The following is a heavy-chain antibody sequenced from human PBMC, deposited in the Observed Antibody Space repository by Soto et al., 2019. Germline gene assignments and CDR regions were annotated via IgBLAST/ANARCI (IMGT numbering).Heavy chain of an antibody. CDR2: ISYSGST. J-gene: IGHJ1*01. D-gene: IGHD3-16*01. CDR1: GGSISNYF. V-gene: IGHV4-59*08. CDR3: ARRDKNDYGEYFHP. Sequence: QVQLQESGPGLVKPSETLSLTCTVFGGSISNYFWSWIRQPPGKGLEWIGYISYSGSTNYNPSLKSRVTISVDTSQNPVSLKLTSVTAADTAVYYCARRDKNDYGEYFHPWGQGTLATVSS.